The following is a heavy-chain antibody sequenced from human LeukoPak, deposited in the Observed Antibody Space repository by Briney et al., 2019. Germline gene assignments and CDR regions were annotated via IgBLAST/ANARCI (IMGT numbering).Heavy chain of an antibody. CDR1: GFTFSSYA. CDR2: ISYDGGYK. Sequence: PGGSLRLSCSASGFTFSSYAMHWVRQAPGKGLEWVAVISYDGGYKYYADSVKGRFTISRDNSKNTLYLQMNSLRAEDTAVYYCAKSFTIAVAGFDYWGQGTLVTVSS. J-gene: IGHJ4*02. CDR3: AKSFTIAVAGFDY. V-gene: IGHV3-30*04. D-gene: IGHD6-19*01.